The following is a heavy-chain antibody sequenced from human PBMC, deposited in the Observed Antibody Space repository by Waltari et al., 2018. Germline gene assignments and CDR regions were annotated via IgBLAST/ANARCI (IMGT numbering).Heavy chain of an antibody. D-gene: IGHD3-22*01. CDR2: IYPGDSDT. Sequence: EVQLVQSGAEVKKPGESLKISCKGSGYSFTSYWIGWVRQMPGKGLEWMGIIYPGDSDTRYSPACQGQVTISADKAISTGYLQWGSLKASDTAMDYCARPYYYDSSDGYWGQGTLVTVSS. CDR3: ARPYYYDSSDGY. J-gene: IGHJ4*02. V-gene: IGHV5-51*03. CDR1: GYSFTSYW.